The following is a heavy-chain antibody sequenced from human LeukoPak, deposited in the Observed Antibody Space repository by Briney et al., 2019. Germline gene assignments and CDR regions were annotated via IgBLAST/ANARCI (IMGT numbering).Heavy chain of an antibody. J-gene: IGHJ4*02. V-gene: IGHV3-53*05. CDR2: IFGGGPT. D-gene: IGHD6-19*01. CDR1: GFTVSGNY. Sequence: GGSLRLSCAASGFTVSGNYMNWVRQAPGKGLEWVSVIFGGGPTHYADSVKGRFTISRDNSKNTLYLQMNSLRAEDTAVYYCAKSREAVAGDYFDYWGQGTLVTVSS. CDR3: AKSREAVAGDYFDY.